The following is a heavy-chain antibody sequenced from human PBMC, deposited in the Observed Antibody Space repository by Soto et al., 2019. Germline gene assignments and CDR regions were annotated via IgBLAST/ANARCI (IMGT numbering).Heavy chain of an antibody. CDR1: GLTFSNAW. V-gene: IGHV3-15*01. CDR3: TLLEMASAH. D-gene: IGHD3-10*01. Sequence: GSLRLSCVVSGLTFSNAWMRWVRQAPGKGLEWVGRIKSKSEGETTDYAAPVKGRFTISRHDSNSTLYLQMNSLKTEDTAVNYCTLLEMASAHWGQGTLVTVSS. CDR2: IKSKSEGETT. J-gene: IGHJ4*02.